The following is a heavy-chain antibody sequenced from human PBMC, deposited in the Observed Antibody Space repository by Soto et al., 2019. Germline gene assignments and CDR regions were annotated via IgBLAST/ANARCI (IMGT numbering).Heavy chain of an antibody. V-gene: IGHV3-30-3*01. CDR1: GFTFSSCA. Sequence: QVQLVESGGGVVQPGRSLRLSCAASGFTFSSCAMHWFRQAPGKGLEWVALISYDGSNKYYADSVKGRFTISRDNSKNTLYLQMNSLRAEDTAVYYCARDKRDLRFSEWSYYFDYWGQGTLVTVSS. CDR3: ARDKRDLRFSEWSYYFDY. J-gene: IGHJ4*02. CDR2: ISYDGSNK. D-gene: IGHD3-3*01.